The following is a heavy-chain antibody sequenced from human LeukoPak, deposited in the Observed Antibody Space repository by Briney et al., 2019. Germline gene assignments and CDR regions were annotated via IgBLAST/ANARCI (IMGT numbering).Heavy chain of an antibody. V-gene: IGHV4-34*01. CDR3: ARSAPISYFDY. D-gene: IGHD3-9*01. CDR2: VNHYNSI. J-gene: IGHJ4*02. Sequence: SETLSLTCDVSGGSFTGHYWTWIRQPPGQGLEWLGEVNHYNSITYNPSLKGRATISAVTSSNQFSLKLSSVTAADTAVYYCARSAPISYFDYWGQGTLVTVSS. CDR1: GGSFTGHY.